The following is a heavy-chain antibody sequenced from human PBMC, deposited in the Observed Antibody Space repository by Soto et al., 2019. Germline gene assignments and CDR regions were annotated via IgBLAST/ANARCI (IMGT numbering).Heavy chain of an antibody. CDR1: GFTFDDHG. Sequence: EVQLVESGGGVVRPGGSLRLSCAASGFTFDDHGMTWVRQAPGKGLEWVSGITWNGATTGYADSVKGRFTISRDNAKNSLYLQRNRLRVEDTALYYCARDGGVVVAVDAFDVWGQGTMVTVSS. CDR3: ARDGGVVVAVDAFDV. J-gene: IGHJ3*01. D-gene: IGHD6-19*01. V-gene: IGHV3-20*04. CDR2: ITWNGATT.